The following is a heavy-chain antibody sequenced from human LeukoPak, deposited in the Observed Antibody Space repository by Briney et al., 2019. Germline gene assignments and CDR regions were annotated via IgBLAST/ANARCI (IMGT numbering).Heavy chain of an antibody. V-gene: IGHV4-34*12. J-gene: IGHJ4*02. D-gene: IGHD3-3*01. CDR2: IFHSGTT. Sequence: PSETLSLTCAVYGGSFRGYYWTWIRQPPGKGLEWIGEIFHSGTTKYNPSLKSRVTISVDTSKNQFSLKLSSVTAADTAVYYCARARITIFGVVIDFDYWGQGTLVTVSS. CDR1: GGSFRGYY. CDR3: ARARITIFGVVIDFDY.